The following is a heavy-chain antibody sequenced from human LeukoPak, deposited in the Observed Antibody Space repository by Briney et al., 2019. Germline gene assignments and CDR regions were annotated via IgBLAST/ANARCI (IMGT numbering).Heavy chain of an antibody. CDR1: GGSFSGHY. Sequence: SETLSLTCAVYGGSFSGHYWSWIRQPPGKGLEWIGEINHSGSTNYNPSLKSRVTISVDTSKNQFSLKLSSVTAADTAVYYCARGPGTIFGVVIIGMVWFDPWGQGTLVTVSS. CDR3: ARGPGTIFGVVIIGMVWFDP. CDR2: INHSGST. V-gene: IGHV4-34*01. J-gene: IGHJ5*02. D-gene: IGHD3-3*01.